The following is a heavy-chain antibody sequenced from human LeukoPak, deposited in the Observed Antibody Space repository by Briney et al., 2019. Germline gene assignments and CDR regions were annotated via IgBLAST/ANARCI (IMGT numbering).Heavy chain of an antibody. CDR1: GFAVTINY. CDR3: ARQPPISIGHYYFDY. D-gene: IGHD3-3*02. V-gene: IGHV3-66*04. CDR2: IYNVDDT. J-gene: IGHJ4*02. Sequence: PGGSLRLSCVASGFAVTINYMSWVRQAPGKGLEWVSVIYNVDDTKYADSVKGRSTISRDDSKNTLSLQMDSLRAEDTAVYYCARQPPISIGHYYFDYWGQGTLVTVSS.